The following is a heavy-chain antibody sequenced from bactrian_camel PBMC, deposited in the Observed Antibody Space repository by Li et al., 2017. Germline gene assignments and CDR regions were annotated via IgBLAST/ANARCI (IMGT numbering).Heavy chain of an antibody. CDR1: GSIYYDNC. D-gene: IGHD5*01. CDR3: AAGRWCNRMNL. J-gene: IGHJ4*01. CDR2: IGSGGSS. V-gene: IGHV3S53*01. Sequence: VQLVESGGGSVQAGGSLRLSCTPSGSIYYDNCMGWIRQAPGKEHEEVARIGSGGSSSYTDSVKGRFTVSKDNAKSTLYLQMNSLKPEDTAMYYCAAGRWCNRMNLWGQGTQVTVS.